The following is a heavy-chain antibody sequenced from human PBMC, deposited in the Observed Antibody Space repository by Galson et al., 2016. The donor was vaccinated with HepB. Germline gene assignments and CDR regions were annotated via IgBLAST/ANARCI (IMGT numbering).Heavy chain of an antibody. CDR3: ARVCRVKFRDGYKKQNWYFDL. J-gene: IGHJ2*01. Sequence: SETLSLTCAVYGGSFSGYYWSWIRQPPGKGLEWIGEINHSGSTNYNPSLKSRVTISVDASKNQFSLKLRSVTAADTAVYYCARVCRVKFRDGYKKQNWYFDLWGRGTLVTVSS. V-gene: IGHV4-34*01. D-gene: IGHD5-24*01. CDR1: GGSFSGYY. CDR2: INHSGST.